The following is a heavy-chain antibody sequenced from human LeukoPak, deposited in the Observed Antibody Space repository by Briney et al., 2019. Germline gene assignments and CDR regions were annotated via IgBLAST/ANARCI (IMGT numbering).Heavy chain of an antibody. V-gene: IGHV3-21*01. CDR1: GFTLSSYS. CDR3: ARDLFSGY. CDR2: ISSSSGYI. Sequence: GGSLRLSCAASGFTLSSYSMNWVRQAPGKGLEWVSSISSSSGYIYYADSVKGRFTISRDNAKNSLYLQMNSLRAEDTAVYYCARDLFSGYWGQGTLVTVSS. D-gene: IGHD3-3*02. J-gene: IGHJ4*02.